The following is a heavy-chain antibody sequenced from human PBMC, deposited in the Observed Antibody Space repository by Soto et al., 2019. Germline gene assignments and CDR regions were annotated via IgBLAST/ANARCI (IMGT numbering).Heavy chain of an antibody. J-gene: IGHJ4*02. D-gene: IGHD4-17*01. Sequence: QVQLVESGGGVVQPGRSLRLSCAASGFTFSSYGMHWVRQAPGKGLEWVAVIWYDGSNKYYADSVKGRFTISRDNSKNQLYLQMNGLRAEDTAVYYCARVGGLLDDCWGQGTLVTVSS. CDR3: ARVGGLLDDC. CDR1: GFTFSSYG. V-gene: IGHV3-33*01. CDR2: IWYDGSNK.